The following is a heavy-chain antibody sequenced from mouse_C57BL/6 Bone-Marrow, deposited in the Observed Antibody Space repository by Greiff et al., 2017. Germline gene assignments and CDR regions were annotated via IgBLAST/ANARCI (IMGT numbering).Heavy chain of an antibody. CDR2: IDPSDSYT. CDR3: ARDYYSNSYAMDY. Sequence: VQLQQPGAELVKPGASVKLSCKASGYTFTSYWMQWVKQRPGQGLEWIGEIDPSDSYTNYNQKFKGKATLTVDTASSTAYMQLSSLTSEDAAVDYCARDYYSNSYAMDYWGQGTSVTVSS. V-gene: IGHV1-50*01. J-gene: IGHJ4*01. CDR1: GYTFTSYW. D-gene: IGHD2-5*01.